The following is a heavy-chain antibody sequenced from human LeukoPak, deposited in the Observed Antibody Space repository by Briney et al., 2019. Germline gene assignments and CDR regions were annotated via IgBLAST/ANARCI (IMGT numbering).Heavy chain of an antibody. Sequence: GGSLRLSCAASGFTFSNFWMHWVRQAPGKGLVWVSRINSDGSSTSYADSVQGRFTISRDNSKNTLYLQMNSLRAEDTAVYYCAKDEEYYYGSGSYYTDYWGQGTLVTVSS. CDR3: AKDEEYYYGSGSYYTDY. V-gene: IGHV3-74*01. J-gene: IGHJ4*02. CDR2: INSDGSST. CDR1: GFTFSNFW. D-gene: IGHD3-10*01.